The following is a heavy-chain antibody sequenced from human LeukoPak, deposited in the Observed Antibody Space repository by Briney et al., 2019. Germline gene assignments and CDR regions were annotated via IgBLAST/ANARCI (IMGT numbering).Heavy chain of an antibody. V-gene: IGHV3-21*01. J-gene: IGHJ6*03. Sequence: GGSLRLSCAASGFSFSSYNMNWVRQTPGKGLEWVSSITSSSAYTFYADSVKGRFTISRDNARNSLYLQMNSLRAEDTAVYYCARDPYSGTYGDTYYYYMDVWGKGTTVTISS. CDR3: ARDPYSGTYGDTYYYYMDV. CDR1: GFSFSSYN. D-gene: IGHD1-26*01. CDR2: ITSSSAYT.